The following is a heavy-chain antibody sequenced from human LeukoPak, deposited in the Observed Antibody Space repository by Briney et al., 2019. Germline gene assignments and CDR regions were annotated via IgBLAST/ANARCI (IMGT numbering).Heavy chain of an antibody. CDR2: IIPILGTA. CDR1: GGTFNSYG. CDR3: ARFSPRAMGNYLDF. V-gene: IGHV1-69*04. D-gene: IGHD7-27*01. J-gene: IGHJ4*02. Sequence: SVKVSCKASGGTFNSYGISWVRQAPGQGLEWMGRIIPILGTANYAQKFQGRVTITADKSTSTAYMELSSLRSEDTAVYYCARFSPRAMGNYLDFWGQGTLVTVSS.